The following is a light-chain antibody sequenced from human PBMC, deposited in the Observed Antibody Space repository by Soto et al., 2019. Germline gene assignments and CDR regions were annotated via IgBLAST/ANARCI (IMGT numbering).Light chain of an antibody. CDR1: SSNIGSNS. CDR3: AAWDDSLSGRV. V-gene: IGLV1-47*02. J-gene: IGLJ3*02. Sequence: QSVLTQPPSASGTPGQRVTISCSGSSSNIGSNSVYWYQQLPGTAPKLLMYSNNQRPSGVPDRFSGSKSGTSGSLAISGLRSEDEADYYCAAWDDSLSGRVFGGGTKLTVL. CDR2: SNN.